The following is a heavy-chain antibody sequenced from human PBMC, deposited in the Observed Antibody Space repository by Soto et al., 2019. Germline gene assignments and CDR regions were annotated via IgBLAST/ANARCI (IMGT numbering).Heavy chain of an antibody. CDR2: ISWNSGSI. D-gene: IGHD1-26*01. Sequence: EVQLVESGGGLVQPGRSLRLSCAASGFTFDDYAMHWVRQAPGKGLEWVSGISWNSGSIGYADSVKGRFTISRDNAKNTRYLQMNRLRAEDTALYYCAKDMERGHYCYGMDVWGQGTTVTVSS. J-gene: IGHJ6*02. CDR3: AKDMERGHYCYGMDV. CDR1: GFTFDDYA. V-gene: IGHV3-9*01.